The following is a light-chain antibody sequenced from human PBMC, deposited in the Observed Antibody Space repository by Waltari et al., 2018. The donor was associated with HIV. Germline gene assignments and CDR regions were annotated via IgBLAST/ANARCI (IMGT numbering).Light chain of an antibody. J-gene: IGLJ3*02. CDR3: CSYAGSRTWV. CDR1: SSDIGGYNY. Sequence: QSALTQPASVSGSPGQSITISCTGTSSDIGGYNYVSWYQQHPGKAPKLMIYDVSKRPSGVSNRFSGSKSGNTASLTISVLQAEDETDYYCCSYAGSRTWVFGGGTKLTVL. CDR2: DVS. V-gene: IGLV2-23*02.